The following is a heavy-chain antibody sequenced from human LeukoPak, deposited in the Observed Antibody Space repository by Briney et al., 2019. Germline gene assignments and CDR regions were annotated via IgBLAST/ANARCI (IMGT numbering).Heavy chain of an antibody. D-gene: IGHD2-2*02. V-gene: IGHV1-46*01. CDR3: ARDYPTYCSSTSCYRGFDY. CDR2: INPSGGST. Sequence: GASVKVSCKASGYTFTSYYMHWVRQAPGQGLEWMGIINPSGGSTSYAQKFQGRVTMTRDTSTSTVYMELSSLRSEDTAVYYCARDYPTYCSSTSCYRGFDYWGQGTLVTVSS. J-gene: IGHJ4*02. CDR1: GYTFTSYY.